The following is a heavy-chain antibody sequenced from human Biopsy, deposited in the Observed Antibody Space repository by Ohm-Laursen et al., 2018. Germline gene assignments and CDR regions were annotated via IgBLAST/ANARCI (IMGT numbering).Heavy chain of an antibody. D-gene: IGHD1-26*01. CDR2: IKSKVDGETT. V-gene: IGHV3-15*01. CDR1: QFTFTNSW. J-gene: IGHJ4*02. CDR3: SSDSGYKWELRAAGFDY. Sequence: GSLRLSCTASQFTFTNSWMNWVRQAPGKGPEWVARIKSKVDGETTDYAAPVKGRFTISRDDSKKMLHLEMNSLKAEDTAVYYCSSDSGYKWELRAAGFDYWGRGTMVTVSA.